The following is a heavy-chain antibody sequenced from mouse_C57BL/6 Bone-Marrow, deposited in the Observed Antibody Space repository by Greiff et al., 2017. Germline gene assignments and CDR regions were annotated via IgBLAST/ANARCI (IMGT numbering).Heavy chain of an antibody. CDR3: ARGVYFYFDY. J-gene: IGHJ2*01. Sequence: EVKLMESGGGLVKPGGSLKLSCAASGFTFSSYAMSWVRQTPEKRLEWVATISDGGSYTYYPDNVKGRFTISRDNAKNNLYLQMSHLKSEDTAMYYCARGVYFYFDYWGQGTTLTVSS. V-gene: IGHV5-4*03. CDR1: GFTFSSYA. CDR2: ISDGGSYT.